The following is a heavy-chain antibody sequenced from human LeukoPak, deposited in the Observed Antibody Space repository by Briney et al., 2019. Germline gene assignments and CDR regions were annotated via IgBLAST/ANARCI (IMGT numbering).Heavy chain of an antibody. CDR1: GFTFSSYA. Sequence: GGSLRLSCAASGFTFSSYAMSWVRQAPGKGLEWVSAISGSGGSTYYADSVKGRFTISRDNSKSTLYLQMNSLRAEDTAVYYCAKDLAFWSGYYIRYFQHWGQGTLVTVSS. CDR2: ISGSGGST. CDR3: AKDLAFWSGYYIRYFQH. V-gene: IGHV3-23*01. J-gene: IGHJ1*01. D-gene: IGHD3-3*01.